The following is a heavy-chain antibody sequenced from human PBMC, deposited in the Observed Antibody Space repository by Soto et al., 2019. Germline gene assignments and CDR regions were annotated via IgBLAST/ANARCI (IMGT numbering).Heavy chain of an antibody. D-gene: IGHD6-6*01. V-gene: IGHV5-51*01. CDR1: GYSFTSYW. J-gene: IGHJ6*02. CDR3: AREGVLEYSSSRDYYYGMDV. Sequence: GESLKISCKGSGYSFTSYWIGWVRQMPGKGLEWMGIIYPGDSDTGYSPSFQGQVTISADKSISTAYLQWSSLKASDTAMYYCAREGVLEYSSSRDYYYGMDVWGQGTTVTV. CDR2: IYPGDSDT.